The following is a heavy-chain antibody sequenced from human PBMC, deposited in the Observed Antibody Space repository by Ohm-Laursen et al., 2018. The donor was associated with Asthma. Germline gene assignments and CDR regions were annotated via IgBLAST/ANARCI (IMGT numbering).Heavy chain of an antibody. CDR3: ARDKIFGVLNGMDV. V-gene: IGHV4-31*03. Sequence: SQTLSLTCTVSGGSISSGGYYWSWIRQHPGKGLEWIGYIYYSGSTYYNPSLKSRVTISVDTSKNQFSLKLSSVTAADTAVYYCARDKIFGVLNGMDVWGQGTTVTVSS. CDR2: IYYSGST. CDR1: GGSISSGGYY. D-gene: IGHD3-3*01. J-gene: IGHJ6*02.